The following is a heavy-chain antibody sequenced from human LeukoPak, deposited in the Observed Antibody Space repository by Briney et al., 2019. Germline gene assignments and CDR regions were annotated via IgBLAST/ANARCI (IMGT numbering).Heavy chain of an antibody. Sequence: SETLSLTCTVSGGSIGSNYYYWGWIRQPPGKGLEWIGNIYTTGSTYYSPSLKSRVIISLDTSENQFSLTLRSLTAADTAVYYCAKGNPYYDSWGQGTLVTVSS. D-gene: IGHD5-12*01. J-gene: IGHJ5*02. CDR2: IYTTGST. CDR1: GGSIGSNYYY. V-gene: IGHV4-39*07. CDR3: AKGNPYYDS.